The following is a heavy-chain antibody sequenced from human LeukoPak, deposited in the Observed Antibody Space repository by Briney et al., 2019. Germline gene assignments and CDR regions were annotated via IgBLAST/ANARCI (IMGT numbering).Heavy chain of an antibody. D-gene: IGHD3-10*01. V-gene: IGHV3-64*01. CDR1: GSIFSSYA. CDR2: ISSNGGNT. J-gene: IGHJ6*03. Sequence: GGSLRLSCATSGSIFSSYAMHWVRQAPGKGLEYVSAISSNGGNTNYANFVKGRFTISRDNSKNTLYLQMGSLRAEDMAVYYCARRVGYYGSGKYFYYMDVWGKGTTVTVSS. CDR3: ARRVGYYGSGKYFYYMDV.